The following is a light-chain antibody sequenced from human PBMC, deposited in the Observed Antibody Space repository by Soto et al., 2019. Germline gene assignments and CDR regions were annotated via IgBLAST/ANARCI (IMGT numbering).Light chain of an antibody. Sequence: NFLLTQPHSVSASPGKTVTISCTRSSGSIANYYVQWYQQRPGIAPTTVIYEDHQRPSGVPDRFSNSIDSSSISASLTLSGLQTEDEADSDCQSYDTNSHVVFCGGTKLTVL. CDR1: SGSIANYY. CDR3: QSYDTNSHVV. V-gene: IGLV6-57*03. CDR2: EDH. J-gene: IGLJ2*01.